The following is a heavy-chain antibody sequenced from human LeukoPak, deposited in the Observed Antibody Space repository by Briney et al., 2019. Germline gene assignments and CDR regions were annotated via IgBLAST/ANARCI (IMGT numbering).Heavy chain of an antibody. Sequence: ASVKVSCKASGYTFTSYAMHWVRQAPGQRLEWMGWINAGNGNTKYSQKFQGRVTITRDTSASTAYMELSSLRSEDTAVYHCARVLRFLEWLLLDYWGQGTLVTVSS. V-gene: IGHV1-3*01. CDR3: ARVLRFLEWLLLDY. CDR1: GYTFTSYA. J-gene: IGHJ4*02. CDR2: INAGNGNT. D-gene: IGHD3-3*01.